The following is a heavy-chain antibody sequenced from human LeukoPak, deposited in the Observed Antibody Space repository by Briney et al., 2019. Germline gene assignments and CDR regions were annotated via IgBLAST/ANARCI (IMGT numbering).Heavy chain of an antibody. CDR3: ARVMITFGGVIVIGAFDI. D-gene: IGHD3-16*02. J-gene: IGHJ3*02. V-gene: IGHV3-66*01. Sequence: PGGSLRLSCAASGFTVSSNYMSWVRQAPGKGLEWVSVIYSGGSTYYADSVKGRFTISRDNSKNTLYLQMNSLRAEDTAVYYCARVMITFGGVIVIGAFDIWGQGTMVTVSS. CDR1: GFTVSSNY. CDR2: IYSGGST.